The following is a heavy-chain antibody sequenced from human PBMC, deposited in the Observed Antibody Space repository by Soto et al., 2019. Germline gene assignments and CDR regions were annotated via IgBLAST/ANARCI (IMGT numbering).Heavy chain of an antibody. CDR1: GFTFNNAW. Sequence: EVQLVESGGGLVKPGGSLRVSCAASGFTFNNAWMSWVRQAPGKGLEWVGRIKSKTDGGTADYGAPVKGRFTISRDDSKNTLYLQMNSLKTEDTAVYYCTTFPIVPFDYWGHGTLVTVSS. CDR3: TTFPIVPFDY. J-gene: IGHJ4*01. V-gene: IGHV3-15*01. D-gene: IGHD2-2*01. CDR2: IKSKTDGGTA.